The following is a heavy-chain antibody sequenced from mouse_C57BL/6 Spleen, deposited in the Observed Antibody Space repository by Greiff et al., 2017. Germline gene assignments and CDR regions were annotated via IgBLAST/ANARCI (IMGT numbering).Heavy chain of an antibody. CDR2: IYPGDGDT. CDR1: GYAFSSSW. Sequence: QVQLQQSGPELVKPGASVKISCKASGYAFSSSWMNWVKQRPGKGLEWIGRIYPGDGDTNYNGKFKGKATLTADKSSSTAYMHLSSLTSEDSAVYFCARYFSYFDYWGQGTTLTVSS. V-gene: IGHV1-82*01. CDR3: ARYFSYFDY. J-gene: IGHJ2*01.